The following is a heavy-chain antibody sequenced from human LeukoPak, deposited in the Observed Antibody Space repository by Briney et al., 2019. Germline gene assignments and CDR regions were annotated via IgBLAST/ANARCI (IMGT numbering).Heavy chain of an antibody. J-gene: IGHJ6*02. CDR3: ARAEEWELLSYYYYGLDV. V-gene: IGHV1-3*01. CDR2: INPANGIT. Sequence: ASVKVSCKASGYTFTSYAIHWVRQAPGQRLEWMGWINPANGITKYSQKFQGRVTITSDTSASTAYMELSSLRSEDTAVYYCARAEEWELLSYYYYGLDVWGQGTTVTVSS. D-gene: IGHD1-26*01. CDR1: GYTFTSYA.